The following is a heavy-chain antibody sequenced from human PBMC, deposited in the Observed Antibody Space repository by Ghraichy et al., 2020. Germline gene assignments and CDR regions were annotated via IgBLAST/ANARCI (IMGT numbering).Heavy chain of an antibody. V-gene: IGHV4-34*01. CDR3: ARKKQQLVMWFDP. D-gene: IGHD6-13*01. J-gene: IGHJ5*02. Sequence: ESLNIPCAVYGGSFSGYYWSWIRQPPGKGLEWIGEINHSGSTNYNPSLKSRVTISVDTSKNQFSLKLSSVTAADTAVYYCARKKQQLVMWFDPWGQGTLVTVSS. CDR1: GGSFSGYY. CDR2: INHSGST.